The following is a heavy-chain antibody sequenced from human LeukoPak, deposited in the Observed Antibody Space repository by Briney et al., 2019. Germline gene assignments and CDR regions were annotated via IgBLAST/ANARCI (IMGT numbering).Heavy chain of an antibody. V-gene: IGHV5-51*01. CDR2: IYPSDSDT. J-gene: IGHJ4*02. CDR1: EYSFATYW. CDR3: ARPLQGIVGATGFDY. D-gene: IGHD1-26*01. Sequence: GESLKISCQGSEYSFATYWIAWLRQMPGKGLEWTGIIYPSDSDTRYSPSFQGQVTISADKSIKTAYLQWSSLKASDTAMYYCARPLQGIVGATGFDYWGQGTLVTVSS.